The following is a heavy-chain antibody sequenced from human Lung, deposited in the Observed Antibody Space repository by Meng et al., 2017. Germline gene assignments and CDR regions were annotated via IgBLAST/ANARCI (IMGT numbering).Heavy chain of an antibody. Sequence: VQVQQWGAGLLKPSETLSLTCVVSGGSFSDYYWSWIRQPPGKGLEWIGEINHSGSTNYNPSIESRATISVDTSQNNLSLKLSSVTAADSAVYYCARGPTTMAHDFDYWGQGTLVTVSS. V-gene: IGHV4-34*01. D-gene: IGHD4-11*01. CDR1: GGSFSDYY. CDR2: INHSGST. CDR3: ARGPTTMAHDFDY. J-gene: IGHJ4*02.